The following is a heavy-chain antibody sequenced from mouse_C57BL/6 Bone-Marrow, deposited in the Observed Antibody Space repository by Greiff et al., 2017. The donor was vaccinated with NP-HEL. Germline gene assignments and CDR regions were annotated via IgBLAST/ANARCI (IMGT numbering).Heavy chain of an antibody. V-gene: IGHV5-16*01. CDR3: ARGMVTTGAMDY. CDR2: INYDGSST. Sequence: EVMLVESEGGLVQPGSSMKLSCTASGFTFSDYYMAWVRQVPEKGLEWVANINYDGSSTYYLDSLKSRFIISRDNAKNILYLQMSSLKSEDTATYYCARGMVTTGAMDYWGQGTSVTVSS. CDR1: GFTFSDYY. J-gene: IGHJ4*01. D-gene: IGHD2-2*01.